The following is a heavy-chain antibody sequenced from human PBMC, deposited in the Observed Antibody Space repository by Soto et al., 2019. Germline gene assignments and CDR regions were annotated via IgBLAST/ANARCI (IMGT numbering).Heavy chain of an antibody. CDR2: IYYSGST. D-gene: IGHD6-13*01. V-gene: IGHV4-59*01. J-gene: IGHJ3*02. CDR3: ARDIYSSSSDAFDI. Sequence: PSETLSLTCTVSGGSISSYYWSWIRQPPGKGLEWIGYIYYSGSTNYNPSLKSRVTISVDTSKNQFSLKLSSVTAADTAVYYCARDIYSSSSDAFDIWGQGRMVTVSS. CDR1: GGSISSYY.